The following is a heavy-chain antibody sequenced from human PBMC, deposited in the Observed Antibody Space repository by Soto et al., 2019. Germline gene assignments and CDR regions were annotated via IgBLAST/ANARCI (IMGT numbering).Heavy chain of an antibody. CDR1: GGSFSGYY. J-gene: IGHJ4*02. V-gene: IGHV4-34*01. CDR2: INHSGST. Sequence: SETLSLTCAVYGGSFSGYYWSWIRQPPGKGLEWIGEINHSGSTNYNPSLKSRVTISVDTSKNQFSLKLSSVTAADTAVYYCARVSTMIDVDYWGQGTLVTVS. CDR3: ARVSTMIDVDY. D-gene: IGHD3-22*01.